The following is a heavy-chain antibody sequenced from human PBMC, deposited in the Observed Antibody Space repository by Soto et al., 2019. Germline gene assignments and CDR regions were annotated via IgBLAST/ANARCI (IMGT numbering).Heavy chain of an antibody. Sequence: QVQLVESGGGVVRPGRSLRLSCVTSGFTFRDYGMHWVRQAPGKGLEWVAGISHHGLKEHYADSVKGRFSVSRDNSKKTVYLHLNSLRVEDTAVYYCAKDWVGGSNKYYFEYWGQGTLVTVSS. D-gene: IGHD1-26*01. CDR2: ISHHGLKE. J-gene: IGHJ4*02. CDR3: AKDWVGGSNKYYFEY. V-gene: IGHV3-30*18. CDR1: GFTFRDYG.